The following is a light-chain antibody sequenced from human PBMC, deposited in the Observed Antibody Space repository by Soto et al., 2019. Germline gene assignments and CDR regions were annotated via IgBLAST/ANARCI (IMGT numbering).Light chain of an antibody. Sequence: QSALTQPPSASGSPGQSLTISCTGTSSDVGGYNYVSWYQQHPGKAPKLMIYEVTKRPSGVPDRFSGSKSGNTASLTVSGLQAEDESDYYCSSHAGNRGGVFGTGTKLTVL. J-gene: IGLJ1*01. CDR1: SSDVGGYNY. CDR2: EVT. V-gene: IGLV2-8*01. CDR3: SSHAGNRGGV.